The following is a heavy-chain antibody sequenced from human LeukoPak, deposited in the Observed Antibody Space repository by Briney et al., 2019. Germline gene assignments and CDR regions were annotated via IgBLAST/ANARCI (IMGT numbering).Heavy chain of an antibody. D-gene: IGHD2-2*01. V-gene: IGHV1-2*04. CDR1: GYTFTGYY. CDR3: ARDSIVVVPAASYNWFDP. J-gene: IGHJ5*02. CDR2: INPNSGGT. Sequence: ASVKVSCKASGYTFTGYYMHWVRQAPGQGLEWMGWINPNSGGTNYAQKFQGWVTMTRDTSISTAYMELSRLRSDDTAVYYCARDSIVVVPAASYNWFDPWGQGTLVTVSS.